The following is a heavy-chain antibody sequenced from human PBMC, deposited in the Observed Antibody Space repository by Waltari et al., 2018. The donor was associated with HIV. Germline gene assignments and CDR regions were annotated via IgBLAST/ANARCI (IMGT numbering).Heavy chain of an antibody. J-gene: IGHJ6*02. CDR1: GFIFRDYP. CDR3: TKGGGKSPGLSV. V-gene: IGHV3-49*03. Sequence: HLVQSGGGFTQPGRFLRLSGAAAGFIFRDYPMSWFRQAPGKGLEWVGFIRSKAYGETTEYAAALEGRFTISRDDSRGIGYLQMDGLKIEDTGVYYCTKGGGKSPGLSVWGQGTTVTVSS. D-gene: IGHD3-16*01. CDR2: IRSKAYGETT.